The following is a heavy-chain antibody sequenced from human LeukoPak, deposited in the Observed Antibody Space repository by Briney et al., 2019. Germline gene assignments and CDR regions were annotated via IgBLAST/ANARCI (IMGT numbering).Heavy chain of an antibody. CDR3: LRGGYYYMDV. Sequence: SETLSLTCAVYGGSFSGYYWSWIRQPPGKGLEWIGEINHSGSTNYNPSLKSRVTISVDTSKNQFSLKLSSVTAADTAVSRGLRGGYYYMDVWGKGTTVTVSS. V-gene: IGHV4-34*01. D-gene: IGHD2-15*01. J-gene: IGHJ6*03. CDR2: INHSGST. CDR1: GGSFSGYY.